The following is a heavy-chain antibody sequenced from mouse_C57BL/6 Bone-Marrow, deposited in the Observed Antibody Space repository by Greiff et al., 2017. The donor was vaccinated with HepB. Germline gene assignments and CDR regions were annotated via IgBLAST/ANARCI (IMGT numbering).Heavy chain of an antibody. CDR2: ISSGSSTI. D-gene: IGHD1-1*01. V-gene: IGHV5-17*01. J-gene: IGHJ3*01. CDR1: GFTFSDYG. CDR3: ARGYYYGSSPFAY. Sequence: LVKPGGSLKLSCAASGFTFSDYGMHWVRQAPEKGLEWVAYISSGSSTIYYADTVKGRFTISRDNAKNTLFLQMTSLRSEDTAMYYCARGYYYGSSPFAYWGQGTRVTVSA.